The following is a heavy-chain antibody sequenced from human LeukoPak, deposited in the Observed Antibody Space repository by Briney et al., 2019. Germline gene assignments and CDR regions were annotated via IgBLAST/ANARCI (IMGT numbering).Heavy chain of an antibody. CDR2: INHSGST. J-gene: IGHJ3*02. CDR3: ARWVRYFDWLPYDAFDI. D-gene: IGHD3-9*01. Sequence: SETLSLTCAVYGGSFSGYYWGWIRQPPGKGLEWIGEINHSGSTNYNPSLKSRVTISVDTSKNQFSLKLSSVTAADTAVYYCARWVRYFDWLPYDAFDIWGQGTMVIVSS. CDR1: GGSFSGYY. V-gene: IGHV4-34*01.